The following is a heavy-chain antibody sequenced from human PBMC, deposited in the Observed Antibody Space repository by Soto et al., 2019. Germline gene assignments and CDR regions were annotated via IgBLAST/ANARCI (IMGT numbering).Heavy chain of an antibody. Sequence: GGSLRLSCAASGFTFSSYAMSWVRQAPGKRLEWVSTISGSGANTYYAASVKGRFSISRDNSGTVYLQMNSLRAEDTAIYYCAKQTGELWSACDSWGQGALVTVSS. CDR2: ISGSGANT. V-gene: IGHV3-23*01. CDR1: GFTFSSYA. D-gene: IGHD3-3*01. CDR3: AKQTGELWSACDS. J-gene: IGHJ4*02.